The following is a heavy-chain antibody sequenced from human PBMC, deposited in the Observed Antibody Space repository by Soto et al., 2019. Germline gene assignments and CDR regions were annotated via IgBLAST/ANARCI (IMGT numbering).Heavy chain of an antibody. Sequence: GGSLRLSCAASGFTVSSNYMSWVRQAPGKGLEWVSVIYSGGSTYYADSVKGRFTISRHNSKNTLYLQMNSLRAEDTAVYYCARDSYCSGGSCGGGFDYWGQGTLVTVSS. CDR1: GFTVSSNY. J-gene: IGHJ4*02. D-gene: IGHD2-15*01. CDR2: IYSGGST. V-gene: IGHV3-53*04. CDR3: ARDSYCSGGSCGGGFDY.